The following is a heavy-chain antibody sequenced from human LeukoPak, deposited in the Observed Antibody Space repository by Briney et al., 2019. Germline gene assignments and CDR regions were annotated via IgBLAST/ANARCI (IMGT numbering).Heavy chain of an antibody. D-gene: IGHD6-6*01. CDR2: IWYDGSNK. J-gene: IGHJ6*02. Sequence: GGSLRLSCAASGFTFSSYGMHWVRQAPGKGLEWVAVIWYDGSNKYYADSVKGRFTISRDNSKNTLYVQMNSLRAEDTAVYYCAKYSSSTNYYYGMDVWGQGTTVTVTS. V-gene: IGHV3-33*03. CDR1: GFTFSSYG. CDR3: AKYSSSTNYYYGMDV.